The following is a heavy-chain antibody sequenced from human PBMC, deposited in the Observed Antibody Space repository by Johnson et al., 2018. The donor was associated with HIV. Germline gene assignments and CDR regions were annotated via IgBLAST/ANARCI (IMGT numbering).Heavy chain of an antibody. J-gene: IGHJ3*02. CDR3: AKEQGWFGEFMNAFDI. V-gene: IGHV3-30-3*01. CDR1: EFTFSTFSRNA. Sequence: VQLVESGGCVVQPGRSLRLSCAASEFTFSTFSRNAMHWVRQAPGKGLEWVAVISYDGTNKYYADPVKGRFTVSRDNSKNTLYLQMNSLRAEDTAVYYCAKEQGWFGEFMNAFDIWGQGTMVTVSS. D-gene: IGHD3-10*01. CDR2: ISYDGTNK.